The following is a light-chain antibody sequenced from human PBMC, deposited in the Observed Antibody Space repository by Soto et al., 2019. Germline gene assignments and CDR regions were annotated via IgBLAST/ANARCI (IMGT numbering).Light chain of an antibody. V-gene: IGKV1-9*01. J-gene: IGKJ4*01. CDR3: QQIGNYPLT. Sequence: QLTQSPSCLSASVGDRVTITCRASQGISSYFAWYQQKPGRAPKLLIYGASTLQSGVPSRFSGSGSGTDFTLTISSLQPEDFDTYYCQQIGNYPLTLGGGTNVDIK. CDR1: QGISSY. CDR2: GAS.